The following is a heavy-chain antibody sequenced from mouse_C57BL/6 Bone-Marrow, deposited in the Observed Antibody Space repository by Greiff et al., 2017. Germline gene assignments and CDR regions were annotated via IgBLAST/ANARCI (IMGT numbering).Heavy chain of an antibody. J-gene: IGHJ1*03. CDR2: IRNKANGYTT. Sequence: EVQGAESGGGLVQPGGSLSLSCAASGFTFTDYYMSWVRQPPGKALEWLGFIRNKANGYTTEYSASVKGRFTISRDNSQSILYLQMNALRAEDSATYYCARPPTGDWYFDVWGTGTTVTVSS. D-gene: IGHD4-1*02. V-gene: IGHV7-3*01. CDR1: GFTFTDYY. CDR3: ARPPTGDWYFDV.